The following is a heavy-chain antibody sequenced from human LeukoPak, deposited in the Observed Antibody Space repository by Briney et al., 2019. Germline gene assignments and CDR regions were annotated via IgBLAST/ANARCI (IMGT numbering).Heavy chain of an antibody. CDR1: VFTFSSYI. V-gene: IGHV3-21*01. Sequence: GGALRLSFAASVFTFSSYIMYSVRPAPGKGLEWVSSINSSSSYICYADSVNGRFTISRDNAKNSLYLQMNSLRAEDTAVYYCGRSWLVYYWYYGIDVWGQGTTVTVSS. D-gene: IGHD5/OR15-5a*01. CDR2: INSSSSYI. J-gene: IGHJ6*02. CDR3: GRSWLVYYWYYGIDV.